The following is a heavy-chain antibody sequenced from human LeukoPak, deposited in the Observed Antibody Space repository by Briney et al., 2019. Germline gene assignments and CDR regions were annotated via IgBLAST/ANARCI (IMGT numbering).Heavy chain of an antibody. CDR1: GFTVSSNS. D-gene: IGHD2-15*01. CDR3: AREWDEQGYCSGGSCTPGAFDI. CDR2: IYSDNT. V-gene: IGHV3-53*05. Sequence: GGSLRLSCTVSGFTVSSNSMSWVRQAPGKGLEWVSFIYSDNTHYSDSVKGRFTISRGNSKNTLYLQMNSLRSDDTAVYYCAREWDEQGYCSGGSCTPGAFDIWGQGTMVTVSS. J-gene: IGHJ3*02.